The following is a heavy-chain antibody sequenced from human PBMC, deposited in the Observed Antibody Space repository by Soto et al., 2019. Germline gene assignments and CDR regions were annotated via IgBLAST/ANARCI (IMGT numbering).Heavy chain of an antibody. Sequence: EVQLVESGGGLVQPGGSLRLSCAASGFTVSSNYMSWVRQAPGKGLEWVSVIYSGGSTYYADSVKGRFTISRDNSKNTLYLQMNSLRAEDTAVYYCARDRSGRHVIGWFDPWGQGILVTVSS. CDR3: ARDRSGRHVIGWFDP. CDR2: IYSGGST. V-gene: IGHV3-66*01. CDR1: GFTVSSNY. J-gene: IGHJ5*02. D-gene: IGHD1-26*01.